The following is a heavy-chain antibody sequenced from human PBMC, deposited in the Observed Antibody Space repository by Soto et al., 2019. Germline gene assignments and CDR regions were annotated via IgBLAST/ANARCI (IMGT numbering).Heavy chain of an antibody. Sequence: PGGSLRLSCAASGFTFNSYGMHWVRQGPGNGLEWVAFISYDSTKTYYADSVKGRFTISRDNSNGALYVQMNTLRADDTAVYYCAKGPLNAAVYTWFDPWGQGTLVTAPQ. J-gene: IGHJ5*02. CDR3: AKGPLNAAVYTWFDP. D-gene: IGHD1-1*01. V-gene: IGHV3-30*18. CDR1: GFTFNSYG. CDR2: ISYDSTKT.